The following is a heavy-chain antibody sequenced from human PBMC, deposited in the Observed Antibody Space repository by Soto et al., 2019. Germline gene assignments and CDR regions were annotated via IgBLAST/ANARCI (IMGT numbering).Heavy chain of an antibody. CDR3: ARGGSPTQSIQLSSSADY. V-gene: IGHV1-46*01. Sequence: ASVKVSCKASGYTFTSYYMHWVRQAPGQGLEWMGIINPSGGSTSYAQKFQGRVTMTRDTSTSTVYMELSSLRSEDTAVYYCARGGSPTQSIQLSSSADYWGQGTLVTVSS. D-gene: IGHD5-18*01. CDR2: INPSGGST. CDR1: GYTFTSYY. J-gene: IGHJ4*02.